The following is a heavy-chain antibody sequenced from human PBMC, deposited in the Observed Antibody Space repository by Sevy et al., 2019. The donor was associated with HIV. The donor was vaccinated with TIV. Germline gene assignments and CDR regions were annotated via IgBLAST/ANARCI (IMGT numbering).Heavy chain of an antibody. CDR1: GGSITSLY. Sequence: SETLSLTCTVSGGSITSLYWNWIRQPPGKGREWIANIYYNGHINYNPSLKSRVTLSLDTSKNQFSLSLSSVTAADTAMYYCAGENAWGRGYSWGQGTLVTVSS. D-gene: IGHD1-26*01. CDR3: AGENAWGRGYS. V-gene: IGHV4-59*08. J-gene: IGHJ4*02. CDR2: IYYNGHI.